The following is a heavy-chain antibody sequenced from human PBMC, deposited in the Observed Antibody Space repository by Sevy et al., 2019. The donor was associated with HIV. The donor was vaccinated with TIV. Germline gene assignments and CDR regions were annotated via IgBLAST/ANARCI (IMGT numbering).Heavy chain of an antibody. CDR1: GFTFSSYA. J-gene: IGHJ6*02. D-gene: IGHD6-13*01. Sequence: GESLKISCAASGFTFSSYAMNWVRQAPGKGLEWVSSISSSSHIYAADSLKGRFTISRDNAKNSLFLQMNSLRAEDTAIYYCARVAADDPDFYYYGMDVWGQGTTVTVSS. V-gene: IGHV3-21*01. CDR2: ISSSSHI. CDR3: ARVAADDPDFYYYGMDV.